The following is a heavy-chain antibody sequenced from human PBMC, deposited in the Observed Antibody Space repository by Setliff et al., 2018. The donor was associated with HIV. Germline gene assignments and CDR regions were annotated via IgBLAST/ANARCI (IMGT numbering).Heavy chain of an antibody. Sequence: PSETLSLTCTVSGYSITSGYYWGWIRQPPGKGLEWIGSIHHSGSTYYNPSLKSRVIISVDTSKNEVSLKVSSVTAADTAAYYCARVDRCSGGSCYFIDYWGQGTLVTVSS. CDR3: ARVDRCSGGSCYFIDY. D-gene: IGHD2-15*01. J-gene: IGHJ4*02. V-gene: IGHV4-38-2*02. CDR2: IHHSGST. CDR1: GYSITSGYY.